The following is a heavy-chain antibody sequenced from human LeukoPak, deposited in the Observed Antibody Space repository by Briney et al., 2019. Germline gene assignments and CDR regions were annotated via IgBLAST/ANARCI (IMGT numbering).Heavy chain of an antibody. J-gene: IGHJ6*02. V-gene: IGHV3-23*01. Sequence: GGSLRLSCAAFGSTFRTYAVNWVGQAPGKGLDWFSTIRGGGVSTYYADSVKGRFTISRDNSKNTLYLQMNSLRAEDTAVYYCAKAPYYYDSSGYYPSNNYYYGMDVWGQGTTVTVSS. CDR2: IRGGGVST. CDR3: AKAPYYYDSSGYYPSNNYYYGMDV. D-gene: IGHD3-22*01. CDR1: GSTFRTYA.